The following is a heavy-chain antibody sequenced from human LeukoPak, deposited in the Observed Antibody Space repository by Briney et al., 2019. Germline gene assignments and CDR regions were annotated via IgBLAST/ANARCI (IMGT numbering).Heavy chain of an antibody. J-gene: IGHJ5*02. D-gene: IGHD3-22*01. CDR3: ARGLVVTPSNWFDP. CDR1: GGSISSGSYY. Sequence: SSETLSLTCTASGGSISSGSYYWSWIRQPAGKGLEWIGRIYSSGSTNYNPSLKSRVTISVDTSKNQFSLKLTSVTAADTAVYYCARGLVVTPSNWFDPWGQGNLVTVSS. CDR2: IYSSGST. V-gene: IGHV4-61*02.